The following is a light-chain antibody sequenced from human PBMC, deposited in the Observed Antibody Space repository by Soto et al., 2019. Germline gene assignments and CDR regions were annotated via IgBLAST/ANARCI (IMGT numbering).Light chain of an antibody. V-gene: IGLV2-11*01. CDR3: CSYVGSYIAV. Sequence: QSALTQPRSVSGSPVQSVTISCTGTSSDVGGYIYVSWYQQHPGKAPKLMIYDVSKRPSGVPDRFSDSKSGNTSPLTISGLLAEDEADYYRCSYVGSYIAVFGGGTQLTVL. CDR1: SSDVGGYIY. J-gene: IGLJ7*01. CDR2: DVS.